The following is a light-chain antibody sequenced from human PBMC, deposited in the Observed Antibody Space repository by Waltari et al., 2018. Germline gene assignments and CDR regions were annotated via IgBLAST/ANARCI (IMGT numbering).Light chain of an antibody. CDR2: DGS. Sequence: DIVLTQSPATLSLSPGERATLSCRASQSVANYLAWYPQKPGQAPRLLIYDGSNRATDIPARVSGSGFATDFTLTISDLQPEDVAVYYCQQRNKWPVTFGGGTKVEIK. CDR3: QQRNKWPVT. V-gene: IGKV3-11*01. CDR1: QSVANY. J-gene: IGKJ4*01.